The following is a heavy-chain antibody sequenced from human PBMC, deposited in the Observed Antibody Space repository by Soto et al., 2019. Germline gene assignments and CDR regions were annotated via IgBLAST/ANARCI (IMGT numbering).Heavy chain of an antibody. CDR3: ARSSYSGYGKPDY. CDR1: GYTFTSYY. Sequence: QVQLVQSGAEVKKPGASVKVSCKASGYTFTSYYMPWVRQAPGQGLEWMGIINPSGGSTSYTQKFQVRVTITKNTSSITVYMELSSLRSEDTAVYYFARSSYSGYGKPDYWGQGTLVTVSS. D-gene: IGHD5-12*01. V-gene: IGHV1-46*03. J-gene: IGHJ4*02. CDR2: INPSGGST.